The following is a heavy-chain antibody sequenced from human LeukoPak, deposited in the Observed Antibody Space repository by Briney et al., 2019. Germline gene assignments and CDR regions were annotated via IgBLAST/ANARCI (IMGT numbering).Heavy chain of an antibody. D-gene: IGHD1-26*01. J-gene: IGHJ4*02. V-gene: IGHV3-23*01. CDR3: ANSCYSGSYYSLIDY. CDR2: ISGNGGST. Sequence: GRSLTLSCAASGFTFSSYAMSWVRQPPRDGLEWVSAISGNGGSTYYADSVKGRFTISRDNSKNTRYLQMNSLRAEDTAVYYCANSCYSGSYYSLIDYWGQGTLVTVSS. CDR1: GFTFSSYA.